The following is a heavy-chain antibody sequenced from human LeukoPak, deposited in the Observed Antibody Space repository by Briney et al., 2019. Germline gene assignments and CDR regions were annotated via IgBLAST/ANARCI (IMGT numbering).Heavy chain of an antibody. D-gene: IGHD6-13*01. CDR3: ARGPRGYSSSWWGPGYFQH. Sequence: SETLSLTCTVSSGSISGSGNYWGWVRQPPGKGLEWIANIYYSGSTWYSPSLKSRVIISVDTSKNQFSLKLSSVTAADTAVYYCARGPRGYSSSWWGPGYFQHWGQGTLVTVSS. V-gene: IGHV4-39*01. CDR2: IYYSGST. J-gene: IGHJ1*01. CDR1: SGSISGSGNY.